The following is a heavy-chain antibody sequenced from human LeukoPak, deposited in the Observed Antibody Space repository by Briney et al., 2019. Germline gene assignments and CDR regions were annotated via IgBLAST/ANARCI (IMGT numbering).Heavy chain of an antibody. CDR1: GGSISSYY. J-gene: IGHJ3*02. Sequence: PSETLSLTCTVSGGSISSYYWSWIRQPPGKGLEWIGYIYYSGSTNYNPSLKSRVTISVDTSKNQFSLKLSSVTAADTAVYCCARVEILGGWPGAFDIWGQGTMVTVSS. V-gene: IGHV4-59*01. CDR2: IYYSGST. CDR3: ARVEILGGWPGAFDI. D-gene: IGHD1-14*01.